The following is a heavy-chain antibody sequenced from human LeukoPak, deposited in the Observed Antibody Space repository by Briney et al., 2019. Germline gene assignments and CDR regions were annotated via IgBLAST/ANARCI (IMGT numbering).Heavy chain of an antibody. CDR2: ISSSGSTI. J-gene: IGHJ4*02. D-gene: IGHD5-24*01. Sequence: GGSLRLSCAASGFTFTDYYMSWIRQAPGKGLEWLSYISSSGSTIYYADSVKGRFTISRDNAKNSLYLQMNSLRAEDTAVYYCARETRLRWTVYWGQGTLVTVSS. CDR3: ARETRLRWTVY. V-gene: IGHV3-11*04. CDR1: GFTFTDYY.